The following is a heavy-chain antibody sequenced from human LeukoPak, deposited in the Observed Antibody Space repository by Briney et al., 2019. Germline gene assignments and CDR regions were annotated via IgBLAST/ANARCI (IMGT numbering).Heavy chain of an antibody. Sequence: PWETLSLTCSVSGGPISSSSEYWGWIRQPPERGLEWIGSIWYSGSTYYNPSLKSRVTISVDTSKNQFSLKLSSVTAADTAVYYCARHAKKTGIVGATIYDWGQGTLVTASS. CDR3: ARHAKKTGIVGATIYD. CDR1: GGPISSSSEY. V-gene: IGHV4-39*01. J-gene: IGHJ4*02. CDR2: IWYSGST. D-gene: IGHD1-26*01.